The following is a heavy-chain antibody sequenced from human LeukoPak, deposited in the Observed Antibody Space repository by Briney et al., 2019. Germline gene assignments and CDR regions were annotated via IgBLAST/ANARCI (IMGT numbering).Heavy chain of an antibody. V-gene: IGHV3-23*01. CDR2: ISGSGGST. CDR3: ARNYYVSSGYSDAFDI. J-gene: IGHJ3*02. CDR1: GFTFSSYA. Sequence: PGGSLRLSCAASGFTFSSYAMSWVRQAPGKGLEWVSAISGSGGSTYYADSVKGRFTISRDNSKNTLYLQMNSLRAEDTAVYYCARNYYVSSGYSDAFDIWGQGTMVTVSS. D-gene: IGHD3-22*01.